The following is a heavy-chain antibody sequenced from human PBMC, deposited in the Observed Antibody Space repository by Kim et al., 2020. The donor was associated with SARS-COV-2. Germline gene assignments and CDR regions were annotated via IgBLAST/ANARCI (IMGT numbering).Heavy chain of an antibody. V-gene: IGHV4-39*01. CDR1: GGSISSSSYY. CDR3: ARSALGRSPGVVIRPLTQLHWFDP. D-gene: IGHD3-22*01. CDR2: IYYSGST. Sequence: SETLSLTCTVSGGSISSSSYYWGWIRQPPGKGLEWIGSIYYSGSTYYNPSLKSRVTISVDTSKNQFSLKLSSVTAADTAVYYCARSALGRSPGVVIRPLTQLHWFDPWGQGTLVTVSS. J-gene: IGHJ5*02.